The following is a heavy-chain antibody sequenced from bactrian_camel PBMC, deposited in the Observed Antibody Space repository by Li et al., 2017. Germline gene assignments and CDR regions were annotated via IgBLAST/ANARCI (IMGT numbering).Heavy chain of an antibody. V-gene: IGHV3S1*01. Sequence: HVQLVESGGGSVQAGGSLRLSCVGSGFGPKVYCMGWFRQAPGKEREGVASIYTGSSSTWYTEPVRGRFTVSRDNAKNTLYLQLNSLRNEDTAMYYCAKDRWLGSNVVVTSDFDDWGQGTQVTVS. CDR3: AKDRWLGSNVVVTSDFDD. CDR2: IYTGSSST. J-gene: IGHJ6*01. D-gene: IGHD2*01. CDR1: GFGPKVYC.